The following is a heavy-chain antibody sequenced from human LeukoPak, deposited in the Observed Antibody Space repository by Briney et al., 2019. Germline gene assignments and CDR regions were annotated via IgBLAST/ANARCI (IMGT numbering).Heavy chain of an antibody. CDR1: GFTFSTYA. J-gene: IGHJ4*02. CDR3: ARKYCSSTSCLFDY. Sequence: PGGSLRLSCAASGFTFSTYAMRWVRQAPGKGLEWVSYISNSGSTIYYADSVKGRFTISRDNAKNSLYLQMNGLRAEDTAVYYCARKYCSSTSCLFDYWGQGTLVTVSS. CDR2: ISNSGSTI. D-gene: IGHD2-2*01. V-gene: IGHV3-48*03.